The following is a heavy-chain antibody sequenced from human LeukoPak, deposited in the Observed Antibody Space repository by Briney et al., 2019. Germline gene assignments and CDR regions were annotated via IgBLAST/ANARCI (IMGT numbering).Heavy chain of an antibody. CDR2: IFSGGST. Sequence: GGSLRLSWAAAGFSVRSNFMTWVRQAPGKGLEWVSVIFSGGSTYYADSVKGRFTISRDNSKNTLYLQMNSLRAEDTAGYYCARGYSSSWYKDYWGQGTLVTVSS. V-gene: IGHV3-53*01. D-gene: IGHD6-13*01. J-gene: IGHJ4*02. CDR3: ARGYSSSWYKDY. CDR1: GFSVRSNF.